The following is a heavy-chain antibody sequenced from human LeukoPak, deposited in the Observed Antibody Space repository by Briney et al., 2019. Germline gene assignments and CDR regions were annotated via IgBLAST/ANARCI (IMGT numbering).Heavy chain of an antibody. J-gene: IGHJ4*02. CDR2: INNDGTST. Sequence: GGSLRLSCAASGFTFSSYWMHWVRQAPGKGLVWVSRINNDGTSTNYADSVKGRFTISRDNAKNTLYLQMNSLRAEDTAVYYCARTGYSSGSIDYWGQGTLVTVSS. CDR1: GFTFSSYW. D-gene: IGHD6-19*01. CDR3: ARTGYSSGSIDY. V-gene: IGHV3-74*01.